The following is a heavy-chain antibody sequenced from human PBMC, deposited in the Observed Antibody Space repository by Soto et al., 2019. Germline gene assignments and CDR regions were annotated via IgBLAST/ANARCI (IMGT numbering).Heavy chain of an antibody. CDR1: GYTFTNYG. D-gene: IGHD3-16*02. Sequence: ASVKVSCKASGYTFTNYGISWVRQAPGQGLEWMGWISAYNGNTNYAQKLQGRVTMTTDTSTSTAYIELRSLRSDDTAVYYCARDRRYDYVWGSYRYDDFDIWGQGTMVTVSS. CDR3: ARDRRYDYVWGSYRYDDFDI. J-gene: IGHJ3*02. CDR2: ISAYNGNT. V-gene: IGHV1-18*01.